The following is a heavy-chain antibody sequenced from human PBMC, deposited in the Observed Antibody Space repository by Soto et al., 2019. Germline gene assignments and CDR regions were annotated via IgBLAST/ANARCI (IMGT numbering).Heavy chain of an antibody. J-gene: IGHJ6*02. Sequence: QVQLQESGPGQLKPSETLSLTCAVSGASLRSGGHYWTWIRPRPGKALEWIGYINYIGTTNYNPSLKGRVTISVDTSKNQLSLTLTSVTVAYTAVYYCAREGGNYYFYGLDFWGQGTAVTVSS. D-gene: IGHD3-16*01. V-gene: IGHV4-31*11. CDR3: AREGGNYYFYGLDF. CDR2: INYIGTT. CDR1: GASLRSGGHY.